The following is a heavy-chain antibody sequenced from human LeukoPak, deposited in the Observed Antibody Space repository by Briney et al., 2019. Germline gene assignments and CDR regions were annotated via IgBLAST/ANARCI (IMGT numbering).Heavy chain of an antibody. CDR1: GYTFTSYG. J-gene: IGHJ6*02. Sequence: ASVKVSCKASGYTFTSYGISWVRQAPGQGLEWMGWISAYNGNTNYVQKLQGRVTMTTDTSTSTAYMELRSLRSDDTAVYYCAGTPNIVVVPAAPDYYYYGMDVWGQGTTVTVSS. D-gene: IGHD2-2*01. V-gene: IGHV1-18*01. CDR3: AGTPNIVVVPAAPDYYYYGMDV. CDR2: ISAYNGNT.